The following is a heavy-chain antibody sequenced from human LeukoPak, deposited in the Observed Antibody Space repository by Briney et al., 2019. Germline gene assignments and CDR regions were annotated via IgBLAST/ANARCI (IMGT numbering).Heavy chain of an antibody. J-gene: IGHJ4*02. Sequence: PSETLSLTCTVSGGSISSTSHYWGWIRQPPGEGLEWIGSIYYSGSTYYNPSLKSRLTISVDMSKNQFSLKLSSVTAADTAVYYCARSWGYDFWSGNLLDYWGQGTLVTVSS. CDR3: ARSWGYDFWSGNLLDY. V-gene: IGHV4-39*07. D-gene: IGHD3/OR15-3a*01. CDR2: IYYSGST. CDR1: GGSISSTSHY.